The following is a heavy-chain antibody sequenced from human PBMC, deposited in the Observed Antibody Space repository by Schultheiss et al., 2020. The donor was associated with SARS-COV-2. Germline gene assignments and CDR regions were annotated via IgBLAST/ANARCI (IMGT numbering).Heavy chain of an antibody. Sequence: ASVKVSCKASGYTFTGYYMHWVRQATGQGLEWMGWMNPNSGNTGYAQKFQGRVTMTRDTSISTAYMELNRLRSDDTALYYCARTETQTDSSSGWGFDYWGQGTLVTVSS. D-gene: IGHD6-19*01. V-gene: IGHV1-2*02. CDR2: MNPNSGNT. CDR3: ARTETQTDSSSGWGFDY. CDR1: GYTFTGYY. J-gene: IGHJ4*02.